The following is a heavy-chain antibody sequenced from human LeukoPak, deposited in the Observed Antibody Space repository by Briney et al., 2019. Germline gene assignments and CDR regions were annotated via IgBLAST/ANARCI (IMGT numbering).Heavy chain of an antibody. D-gene: IGHD5-12*01. Sequence: GGSLRLSCAGSGFTFSSYGMHWVRQAPGKGLEWVAVIWYDGSNKYYADSVKGRFTISRDNSKNTLYLQMNSLRAEDTAVYYCAKEDLSGYDQPYYFDYWGQGTLVTVSS. J-gene: IGHJ4*02. V-gene: IGHV3-33*06. CDR1: GFTFSSYG. CDR2: IWYDGSNK. CDR3: AKEDLSGYDQPYYFDY.